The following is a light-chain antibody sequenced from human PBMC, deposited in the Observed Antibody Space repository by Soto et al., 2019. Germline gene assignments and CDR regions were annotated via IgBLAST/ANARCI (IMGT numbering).Light chain of an antibody. CDR1: QSLSVSY. J-gene: IGKJ1*01. CDR2: STS. Sequence: PGDRATLSCRASQSLSVSYIAWYQQKPGQAPRLLIYSTSTRAAGIPDRFTGRGSGTHFTLAISRLEPEDFAVYYCPQFGLSPQTSGQGTKVDIK. V-gene: IGKV3-20*01. CDR3: PQFGLSPQT.